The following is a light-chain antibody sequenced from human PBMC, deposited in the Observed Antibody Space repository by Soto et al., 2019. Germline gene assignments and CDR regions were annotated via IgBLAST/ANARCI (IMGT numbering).Light chain of an antibody. CDR1: SSDVGAYNY. CDR3: SSYTSSNTQV. V-gene: IGLV2-14*01. Sequence: QSALTQPASVSGSPGQSITISCAGTSSDVGAYNYVSWYQQHPGNAPQLVIYEVGDRPSGVSNRFSGSKSGNTASLTISVLQAEDEADYSCSSYTSSNTQVFGGGTKLTVL. CDR2: EVG. J-gene: IGLJ3*02.